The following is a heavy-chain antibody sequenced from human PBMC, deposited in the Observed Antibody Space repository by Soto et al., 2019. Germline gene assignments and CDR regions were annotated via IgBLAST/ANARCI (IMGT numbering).Heavy chain of an antibody. V-gene: IGHV4-34*01. Sequence: SETLSLTCDVYGGSFSGYYWSWIRQPPGKGLEWIGEINHSGNTNHNPSLKSRVTISVDTSKNQFSLRLSSVTAADTAVYYCARGLHGMDVWGQGNTVTVSS. CDR2: INHSGNT. CDR3: ARGLHGMDV. J-gene: IGHJ6*02. CDR1: GGSFSGYY.